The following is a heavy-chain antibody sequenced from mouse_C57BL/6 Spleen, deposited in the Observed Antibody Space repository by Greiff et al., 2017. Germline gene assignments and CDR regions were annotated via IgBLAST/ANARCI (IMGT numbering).Heavy chain of an antibody. CDR1: GYTFTSYW. CDR2: IDPSDSYT. V-gene: IGHV1-69*01. J-gene: IGHJ1*03. Sequence: QVQLKQPGAELVMPGASVKLSCKASGYTFTSYWMHWVKQRPGQGLEWIGEIDPSDSYTNYNQKFKGKSTLTVDKSSSTAYMQLSSLTSEDSAVYYCARGDYGGWYFDVWGTGTTVTVSS. CDR3: ARGDYGGWYFDV. D-gene: IGHD1-2*01.